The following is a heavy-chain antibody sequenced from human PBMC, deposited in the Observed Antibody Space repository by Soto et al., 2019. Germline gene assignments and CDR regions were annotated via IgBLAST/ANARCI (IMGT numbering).Heavy chain of an antibody. D-gene: IGHD6-25*01. CDR2: ISSNGGST. CDR3: ARGEQRPDY. J-gene: IGHJ4*02. V-gene: IGHV3-64*01. Sequence: EVQLVESGGGLVQPGGSLRLSCAASGFTFSSYAMHWVRQAPGKGLEYVSAISSNGGSTYYANSVKGRFTISRDNSKNTLYLQMGSVRAEDVAVYYCARGEQRPDYWGQGTLVTVSS. CDR1: GFTFSSYA.